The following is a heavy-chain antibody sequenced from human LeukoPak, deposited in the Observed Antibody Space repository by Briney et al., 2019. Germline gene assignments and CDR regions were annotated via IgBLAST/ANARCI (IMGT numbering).Heavy chain of an antibody. CDR1: GFTFSTYG. D-gene: IGHD3-3*01. V-gene: IGHV3-30*03. CDR3: ASPEWLPDSIDI. Sequence: GGSLRLSCAASGFTFSTYGIHWVRQAPGKGLEWVAVISFDGSNKYYADSVKGRFTISRDNSKNTLYLRMNSLRAEDTAVYYCASPEWLPDSIDIWGQGTMVTVSS. J-gene: IGHJ3*02. CDR2: ISFDGSNK.